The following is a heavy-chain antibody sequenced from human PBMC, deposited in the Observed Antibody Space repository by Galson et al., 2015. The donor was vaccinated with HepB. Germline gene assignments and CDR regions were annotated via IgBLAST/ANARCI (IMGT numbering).Heavy chain of an antibody. V-gene: IGHV3-23*01. CDR2: LSSRGDSR. Sequence: SLRLSCAASGFTFSTFVMNWVRQTPGKGLKWVSGLSSRGDSRYYADSVKGRFTISRDNSGNTLYLQMSSLGADDTAIYFCAKGPLYGPFDYWGQGILVTVSS. CDR3: AKGPLYGPFDY. D-gene: IGHD2/OR15-2a*01. CDR1: GFTFSTFV. J-gene: IGHJ4*02.